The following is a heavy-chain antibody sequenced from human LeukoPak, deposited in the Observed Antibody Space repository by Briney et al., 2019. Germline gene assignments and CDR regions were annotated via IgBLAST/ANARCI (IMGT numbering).Heavy chain of an antibody. V-gene: IGHV3-9*03. Sequence: PGGSLRLSCAASGFTLEDYAMHWVRQAPGKGLEGVSGISWNGGSIGYADSVKGRFTISRDNAKNSLYLQMNSLRAEDMALYYCAKVGGDFWSGGDAFDIWGQGTMVTVSS. D-gene: IGHD3-3*01. CDR1: GFTLEDYA. J-gene: IGHJ3*02. CDR2: ISWNGGSI. CDR3: AKVGGDFWSGGDAFDI.